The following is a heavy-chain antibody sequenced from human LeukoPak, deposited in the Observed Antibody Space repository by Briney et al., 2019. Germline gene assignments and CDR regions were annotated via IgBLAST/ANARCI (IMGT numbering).Heavy chain of an antibody. V-gene: IGHV4-4*07. CDR1: GGSISSYY. CDR2: IYTSGST. D-gene: IGHD3-10*01. J-gene: IGHJ4*02. CDR3: ARGPPPGLLWFGESMEGYYFDY. Sequence: SDTLSLTCTVSGGSISSYYWSWIRQPAGKGLEWIGRIYTSGSTNYNPSLKSRVTMSVDTSKNQFSLKLSSVTAADTAVYYCARGPPPGLLWFGESMEGYYFDYWGQGTLVTVSS.